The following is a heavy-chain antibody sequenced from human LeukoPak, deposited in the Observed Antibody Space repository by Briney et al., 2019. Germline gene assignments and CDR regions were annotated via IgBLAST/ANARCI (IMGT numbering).Heavy chain of an antibody. CDR3: AREDTAII. CDR1: GYSISSGYY. D-gene: IGHD5-18*01. V-gene: IGHV4-38-2*02. Sequence: SETLSLTCTVSGYSISSGYYWGWIRPPPGKGLEWIGSIYHSGSTYYNPSLKSRVTISVDTSKNQFSLKLSSVTAADTAVYYCAREDTAIIWGQGTLVTVSS. CDR2: IYHSGST. J-gene: IGHJ4*02.